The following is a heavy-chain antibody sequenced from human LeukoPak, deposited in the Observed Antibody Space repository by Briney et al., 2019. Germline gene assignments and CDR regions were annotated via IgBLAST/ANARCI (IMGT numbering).Heavy chain of an antibody. D-gene: IGHD1-26*01. V-gene: IGHV3-23*01. CDR1: GITFSSYG. CDR2: ISGSGGNT. CDR3: AKDDGGSYYIYYYYMDV. Sequence: GGSLRLSCAASGITFSSYGMSWVRQAPGKGLEWVSAISGSGGNTYCADSVKGRFTISRDNSKNTLYLQMNSLRAEDTAVYYCAKDDGGSYYIYYYYMDVWGKGTTVTISS. J-gene: IGHJ6*03.